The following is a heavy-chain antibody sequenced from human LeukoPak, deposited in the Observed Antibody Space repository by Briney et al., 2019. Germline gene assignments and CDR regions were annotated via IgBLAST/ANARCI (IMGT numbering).Heavy chain of an antibody. CDR2: ISYDGSNK. D-gene: IGHD5-18*01. V-gene: IGHV3-30*04. CDR3: AREDSYGLLIDY. J-gene: IGHJ4*02. CDR1: GFTFSSYA. Sequence: PGGSLRLSCAASGFTFSSYAMHWVRQAPGKGLEWVAVISYDGSNKYYADSVKGRFTISRDNSKNTLYLQMNSLRAEDTAVYYCAREDSYGLLIDYWGQGTLVTVSS.